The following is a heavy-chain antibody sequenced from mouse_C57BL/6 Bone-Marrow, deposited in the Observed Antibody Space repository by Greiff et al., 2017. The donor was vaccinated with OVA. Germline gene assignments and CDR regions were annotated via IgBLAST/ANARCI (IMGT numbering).Heavy chain of an antibody. J-gene: IGHJ3*01. CDR1: GYTFTSYG. V-gene: IGHV1-81*01. CDR3: ARSSGYPWFAY. D-gene: IGHD3-2*02. CDR2: IYPRSGNT. Sequence: VQLQQSGAELARPGASVKLSCKASGYTFTSYGISWVKQRTGQGLEWIGEIYPRSGNTYYNEKFKGKATLTADKSSSTAYMELRSLTSEDSAVYFCARSSGYPWFAYWGQGTLVTVSA.